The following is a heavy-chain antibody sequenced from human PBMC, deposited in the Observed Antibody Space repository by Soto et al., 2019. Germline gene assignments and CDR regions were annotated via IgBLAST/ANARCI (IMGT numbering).Heavy chain of an antibody. CDR3: ARGAVATSGGHDY. J-gene: IGHJ4*02. V-gene: IGHV4-61*01. Sequence: QVQLQESGPGLVKPSETLSLTCTVSGGSVSSGSYYWSWIRQPPGKGLEWIGYIYYSGSTNYNPSLGSRVTMSLDTSENQFSLKLSSVTAADTAVYYCARGAVATSGGHDYWGQGTLVTVSS. CDR2: IYYSGST. CDR1: GGSVSSGSYY. D-gene: IGHD6-19*01.